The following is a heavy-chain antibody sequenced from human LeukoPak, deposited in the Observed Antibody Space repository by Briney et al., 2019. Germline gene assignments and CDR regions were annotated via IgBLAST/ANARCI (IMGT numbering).Heavy chain of an antibody. CDR2: VSPSDSDP. D-gene: IGHD1-1*01. V-gene: IGHV5-51*01. Sequence: GESLKISCDGSGYTFTNFWIGWVRQIPGKGLEWMGIVSPSDSDPRYRPSFQGQVTISADKFITTAYLQWRRPKASDTATYYCVKKPQVHTPNFWGQGTRVSVSS. CDR3: VKKPQVHTPNF. CDR1: GYTFTNFW. J-gene: IGHJ4*02.